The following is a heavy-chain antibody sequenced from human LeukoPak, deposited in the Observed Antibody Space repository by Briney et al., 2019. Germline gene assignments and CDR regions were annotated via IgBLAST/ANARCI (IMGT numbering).Heavy chain of an antibody. J-gene: IGHJ4*02. CDR1: GFTFSSYW. D-gene: IGHD3-10*01. Sequence: GGSLRLSCAASGFTFSSYWMSWVRQAPGKGLKWVANIKQDGSEKYYVDSVKGRFTISRDNAKNSLYLQMNSLRAEDTAVYYCARVSYYYGSGSYRPTAVYYFDYWGQGTLVTVSS. CDR2: IKQDGSEK. V-gene: IGHV3-7*04. CDR3: ARVSYYYGSGSYRPTAVYYFDY.